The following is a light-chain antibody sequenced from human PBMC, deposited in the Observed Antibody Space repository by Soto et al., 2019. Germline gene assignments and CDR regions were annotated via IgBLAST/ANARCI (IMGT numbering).Light chain of an antibody. Sequence: EIVMTPSPGTLSVSPCERAALSARASQSVSSNLAWYQHKPGQAPRLLIYGASNRATGIPARFSGSGSGTDFTLTISSLEPEDFAVYYCQQRSNWPPTFGQGTKVDIK. J-gene: IGKJ1*01. V-gene: IGKV3-11*01. CDR2: GAS. CDR1: QSVSSN. CDR3: QQRSNWPPT.